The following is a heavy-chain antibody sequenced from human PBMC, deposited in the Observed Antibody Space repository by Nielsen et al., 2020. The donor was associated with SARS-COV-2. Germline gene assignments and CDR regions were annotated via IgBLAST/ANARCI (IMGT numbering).Heavy chain of an antibody. Sequence: GESLKISCAASGFTFNIYAMAWVRRAPGRGLQWVTGVSASGGSTYYTDSVKGRFSISRDNSKNTLFLQMHSLRVEDTALHYCAKDGVVRGDALDLWGQGTMATVSS. D-gene: IGHD3-10*01. V-gene: IGHV3-23*01. CDR2: VSASGGST. CDR1: GFTFNIYA. J-gene: IGHJ3*01. CDR3: AKDGVVRGDALDL.